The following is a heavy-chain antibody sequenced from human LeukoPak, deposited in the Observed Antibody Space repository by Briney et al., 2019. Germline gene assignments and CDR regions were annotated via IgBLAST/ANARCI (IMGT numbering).Heavy chain of an antibody. CDR2: IYVDDSDT. CDR1: CYLFTSFW. CDR3: GRYSTSLAFEY. Sequence: GGSLQISCKTSCYLFTSFWIGWVRQPPGQGLEWMGIIYVDDSDTMYNPSFQGQVTISADKSTNTAYLQWSSLKVSDTAMYYCGRYSTSLAFEYWGQGTLVTVSS. D-gene: IGHD6-13*01. J-gene: IGHJ4*02. V-gene: IGHV5-51*01.